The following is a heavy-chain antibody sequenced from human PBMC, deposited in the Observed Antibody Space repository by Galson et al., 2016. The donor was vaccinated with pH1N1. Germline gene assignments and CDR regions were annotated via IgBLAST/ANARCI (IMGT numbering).Heavy chain of an antibody. CDR3: AKLASYSTSSVASYFDS. D-gene: IGHD6-6*01. CDR1: GFSFSSYW. CDR2: INAGGTII. Sequence: SLRLSCAATGFSFSSYWMHWVRQVPGKGLVWVSTINAGGTIIMYADSVRGRFTVSRDDAKSTLYLYMGNLRAEDTAVYYCAKLASYSTSSVASYFDSWGQGTLVTVSS. J-gene: IGHJ4*02. V-gene: IGHV3-74*03.